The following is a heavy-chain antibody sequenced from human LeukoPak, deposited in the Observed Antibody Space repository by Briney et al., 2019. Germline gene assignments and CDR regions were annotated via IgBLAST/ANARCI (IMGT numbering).Heavy chain of an antibody. CDR2: INHSGST. J-gene: IGHJ4*02. Sequence: ASETLSLTCTVSGDSISSGYYWGWIRQPPGKGLEWIGIINHSGSTYYNPSLKSRVTISVDTSKNQFSLKVNSVTAADTAVYYCARDDNDYGAGDWGQGTLVTVSS. CDR1: GDSISSGYY. CDR3: ARDDNDYGAGD. D-gene: IGHD4-17*01. V-gene: IGHV4-38-2*02.